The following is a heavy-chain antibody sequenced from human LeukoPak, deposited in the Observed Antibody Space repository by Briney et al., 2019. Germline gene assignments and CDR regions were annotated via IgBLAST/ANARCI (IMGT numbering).Heavy chain of an antibody. J-gene: IGHJ5*02. D-gene: IGHD2-2*01. CDR2: IKQDGSEK. CDR1: GFTFSSDW. V-gene: IGHV3-7*01. Sequence: PGGSLRISCAASGFTFSSDWMSWVRQAPGKGLEWVAHIKQDGSEKYYVDSVKGRFTISRDNAKNSLYLQMNSLRAENTAVYYCARDDCSSISCYHNWFDPWGQGTLVTVPS. CDR3: ARDDCSSISCYHNWFDP.